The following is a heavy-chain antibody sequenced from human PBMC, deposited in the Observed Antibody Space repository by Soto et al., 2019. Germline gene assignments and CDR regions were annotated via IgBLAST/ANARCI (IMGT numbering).Heavy chain of an antibody. J-gene: IGHJ4*02. D-gene: IGHD5-12*01. CDR3: ARLEGLATISYYFDF. V-gene: IGHV4-39*01. CDR2: SYYRGNA. Sequence: QLQLQESGPGLVKPSETLSLTCSVSDDSINSDKYYWGWIRQPPGKGLEWIGSSYYRGNAYYNPSLQTRFTISLDKSNSQFSLKLNSVTAAASAVYFCARLEGLATISYYFDFWGPGALVTVSS. CDR1: DDSINSDKYY.